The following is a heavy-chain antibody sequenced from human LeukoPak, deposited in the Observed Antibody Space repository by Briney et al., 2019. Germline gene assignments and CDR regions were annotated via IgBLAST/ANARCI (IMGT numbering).Heavy chain of an antibody. CDR1: GGSISSSNW. Sequence: TSETLSLTCAVSGGSISSSNWWSWVRQPPGKGLEWIGEIYHSGSTNYNPSLKSRVTISVDKSKNQFSLKLSSVTAADTAVYYCAREDYVWGSYRTYWGQGTLVTVSS. V-gene: IGHV4-4*02. CDR3: AREDYVWGSYRTY. D-gene: IGHD3-16*02. J-gene: IGHJ4*02. CDR2: IYHSGST.